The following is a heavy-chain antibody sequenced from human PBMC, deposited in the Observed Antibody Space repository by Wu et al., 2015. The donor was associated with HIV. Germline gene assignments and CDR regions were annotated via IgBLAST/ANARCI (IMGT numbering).Heavy chain of an antibody. Sequence: QVQLVQSGAEVKKPGSSVKVSCKASGGTFRNYAISWVRQAPGQGLEWMGRIIPIFGTANYAQKFQGRVAITADESTSTAYMELSSLRSEDTAVYYCARGPGYYDSSQGVMDVWGQGTTVTVSS. CDR3: ARGPGYYDSSQGVMDV. CDR2: IIPIFGTA. CDR1: GGTFRNYA. J-gene: IGHJ6*02. D-gene: IGHD3-22*01. V-gene: IGHV1-69*13.